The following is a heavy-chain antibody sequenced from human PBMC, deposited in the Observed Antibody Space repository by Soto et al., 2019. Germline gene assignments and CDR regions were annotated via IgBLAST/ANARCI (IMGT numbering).Heavy chain of an antibody. CDR1: GFTLSRYS. Sequence: QVQLVESGGGVVQPGRSLRLSCAASGFTLSRYSIHWVRQAPGKGLEWLAVISYDGSNKHYADSVKGRFTVSRDNSKNTLYLQMNSLRAEDTAVYFCARYSGKYQGPIDYWGQGTLVTVSS. CDR2: ISYDGSNK. V-gene: IGHV3-30*03. J-gene: IGHJ4*02. CDR3: ARYSGKYQGPIDY. D-gene: IGHD1-26*01.